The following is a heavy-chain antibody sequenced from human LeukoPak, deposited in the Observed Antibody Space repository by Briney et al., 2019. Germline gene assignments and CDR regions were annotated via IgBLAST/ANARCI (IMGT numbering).Heavy chain of an antibody. V-gene: IGHV3-64*01. CDR2: ISSNGDST. Sequence: GGSLRLSCAASGFTFSSYNMHWVRQAPGKGLEYVSAISSNGDSTYYANSVKGRFTISRDNSKNTLYLQMGSLISEDMAVYYCARDRCGGGDCWRYFDYWGQGALVTVSS. CDR1: GFTFSSYN. CDR3: ARDRCGGGDCWRYFDY. J-gene: IGHJ4*02. D-gene: IGHD2-21*02.